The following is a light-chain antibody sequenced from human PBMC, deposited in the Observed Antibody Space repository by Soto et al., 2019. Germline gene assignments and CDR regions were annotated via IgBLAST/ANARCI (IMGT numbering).Light chain of an antibody. J-gene: IGLJ2*01. CDR1: SSDVGGYNY. CDR3: SSYTSSSTVV. Sequence: QSALTQPASVSGSPGQSITISCTGTSSDVGGYNYVSWYQQHPGKAPKLMIYDVSNRPSELSNRFSGSKSGNTASLTISGLQAKDEADYYCSSYTSSSTVVFGGGTKVTVL. V-gene: IGLV2-14*01. CDR2: DVS.